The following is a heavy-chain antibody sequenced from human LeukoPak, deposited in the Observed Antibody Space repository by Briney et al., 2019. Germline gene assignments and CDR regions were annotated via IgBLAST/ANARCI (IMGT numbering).Heavy chain of an antibody. Sequence: SETLSLTCTVSGGSISSYYWSWIRQPPGKGLEWIGYIYYSGSTNYNPSLKSRVTISVDTSKNQFSLKLSSVTAADTAVYYCARERYYYDSSGYYYPTYFDYWGQGTLVTVSS. V-gene: IGHV4-59*01. J-gene: IGHJ4*02. D-gene: IGHD3-22*01. CDR2: IYYSGST. CDR1: GGSISSYY. CDR3: ARERYYYDSSGYYYPTYFDY.